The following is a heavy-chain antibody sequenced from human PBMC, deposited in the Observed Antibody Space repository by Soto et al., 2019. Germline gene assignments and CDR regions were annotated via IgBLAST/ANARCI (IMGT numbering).Heavy chain of an antibody. CDR2: IYYSGST. Sequence: SETLSLTCTVSGGSISSGGYYWSWIRQHPGKGLEWIGYIYYSGSTYYNPSLKSRVTISVDTSKNLFSLKLSSVTAADTAVYSCASGRRGYGYYYGMDVWGQGTTVTVSS. J-gene: IGHJ6*02. D-gene: IGHD3-22*01. CDR3: ASGRRGYGYYYGMDV. V-gene: IGHV4-31*03. CDR1: GGSISSGGYY.